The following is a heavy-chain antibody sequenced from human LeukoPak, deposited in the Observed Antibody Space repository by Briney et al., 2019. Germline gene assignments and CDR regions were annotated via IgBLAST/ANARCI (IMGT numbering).Heavy chain of an antibody. CDR2: INSDGRTT. D-gene: IGHD4-17*01. Sequence: PGGSLRLSCAASGFTFSNHWMHWVRQGPGKGLVWVSRINSDGRTTTYADSVKGRFTISRDNAKNTLYWQMNSLRVEDTAVYYCARGSDETVTISGWFDPWGQGTLVTVSS. J-gene: IGHJ5*02. V-gene: IGHV3-74*01. CDR3: ARGSDETVTISGWFDP. CDR1: GFTFSNHW.